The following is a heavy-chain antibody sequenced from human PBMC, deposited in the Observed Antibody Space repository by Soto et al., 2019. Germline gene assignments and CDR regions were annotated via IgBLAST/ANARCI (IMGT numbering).Heavy chain of an antibody. D-gene: IGHD3-10*01. CDR3: AAELGFGKLSVV. CDR2: IIPLFGTT. Sequence: QVQVVQSGVEVRRPGSSVKVSCKASGDTFKNCVISWVRQAPGQGLEWMGGIIPLFGTTDFAQRFQGRLTITTDESTTRAYMELSRLRSEDTATYYCAAELGFGKLSVVWGQGNTVIVSS. V-gene: IGHV1-69*01. CDR1: GDTFKNCV. J-gene: IGHJ6*02.